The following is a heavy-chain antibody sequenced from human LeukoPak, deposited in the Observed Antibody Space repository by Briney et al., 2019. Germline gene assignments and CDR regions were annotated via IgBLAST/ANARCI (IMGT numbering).Heavy chain of an antibody. Sequence: GGSLRLSCAASGFTFSSYWMNWARQAPGKGLEWVASINHNGNVNYYVDSVKGRFSISRDNAKNSLHLQMNSLRAEDTAVYYCARGTVAGKAPYWGQGTLVTVSS. CDR1: GFTFSSYW. J-gene: IGHJ4*02. CDR3: ARGTVAGKAPY. V-gene: IGHV3-7*01. CDR2: INHNGNVN. D-gene: IGHD6-19*01.